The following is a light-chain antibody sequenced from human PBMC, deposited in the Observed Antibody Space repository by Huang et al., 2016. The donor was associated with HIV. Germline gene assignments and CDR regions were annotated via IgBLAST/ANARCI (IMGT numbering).Light chain of an antibody. CDR1: QSVSSSY. Sequence: EIVLTQSPGTLSLSPGERATLSCRASQSVSSSYLAWYQQKPGQAPRLLIYGAYSMATGIPDRFSGSGSGTDFTLTISRLEAEDFAVYYCQQYGSSPGTFGQGTKVEIK. CDR3: QQYGSSPGT. J-gene: IGKJ1*01. CDR2: GAY. V-gene: IGKV3-20*01.